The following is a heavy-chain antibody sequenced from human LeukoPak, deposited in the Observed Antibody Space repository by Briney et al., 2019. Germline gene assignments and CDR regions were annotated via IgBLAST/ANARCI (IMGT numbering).Heavy chain of an antibody. J-gene: IGHJ4*02. CDR1: GYRFTSYW. CDR3: ARRGGYSSSSGGFDY. Sequence: KTGESLKISCKGSGYRFTSYWIGWVRQMPGKGLEWMGIIYPGDSDTRYSPSFQGHVTISADKSISTAYLQWSSLKASDTAMYYCARRGGYSSSSGGFDYWGQGTLVIVSS. V-gene: IGHV5-51*01. CDR2: IYPGDSDT. D-gene: IGHD6-6*01.